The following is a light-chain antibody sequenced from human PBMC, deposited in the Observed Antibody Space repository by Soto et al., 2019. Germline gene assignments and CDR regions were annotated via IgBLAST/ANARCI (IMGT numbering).Light chain of an antibody. V-gene: IGKV3D-20*01. Sequence: ELVLTQSPGTLSLSPGERATLSCRASQSVSSSYLAWYQQPPGLAPRLLIYDASSRATGIPDRVSGSGSGTDVTLTISRLEPEDFAVYDGQQYGSSPRTFGQGTKVDIK. CDR3: QQYGSSPRT. J-gene: IGKJ1*01. CDR2: DAS. CDR1: QSVSSSY.